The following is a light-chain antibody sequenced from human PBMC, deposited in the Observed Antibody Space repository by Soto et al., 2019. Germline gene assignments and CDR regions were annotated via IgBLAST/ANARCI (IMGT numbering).Light chain of an antibody. Sequence: DIQMTQSPSTLSASVGDRVTITCRASQSISSWLAWYQQKPGKAPKLLIYDASSLESGVPSRFSGSGSGTEFTLTISSLQPDDFATYYCKQYNSYRMFGQGTKV. CDR1: QSISSW. CDR3: KQYNSYRM. J-gene: IGKJ1*01. CDR2: DAS. V-gene: IGKV1-5*01.